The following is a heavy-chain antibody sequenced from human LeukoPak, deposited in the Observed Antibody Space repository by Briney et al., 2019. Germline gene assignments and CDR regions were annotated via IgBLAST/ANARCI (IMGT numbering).Heavy chain of an antibody. CDR3: ARVRGVAARPFDY. Sequence: GASVKVSCKASGGTFSSYAISWVRQAPGQGLEWMGGIIPIFGTVNYAQKLQGRVTMTTDTSTSTAYMELRSLRSDDTAVYYCARVRGVAARPFDYWGQRTLVTVSS. CDR1: GGTFSSYA. V-gene: IGHV1-69*05. J-gene: IGHJ4*02. D-gene: IGHD6-6*01. CDR2: IIPIFGTV.